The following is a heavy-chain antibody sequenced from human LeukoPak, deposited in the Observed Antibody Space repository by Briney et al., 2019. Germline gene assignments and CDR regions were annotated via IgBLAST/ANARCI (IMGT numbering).Heavy chain of an antibody. V-gene: IGHV4-4*07. Sequence: SETLSLTCTVSGGSISSYYWSWIRQPAVKGLEWIGRIYTSGSTNYNPSLKSRVTMSVDTSKNQFSLKLSSVTAADTAVYYCARDNYDFWSGFGAFDIWGQGTMVTVSS. CDR1: GGSISSYY. J-gene: IGHJ3*02. D-gene: IGHD3-3*01. CDR2: IYTSGST. CDR3: ARDNYDFWSGFGAFDI.